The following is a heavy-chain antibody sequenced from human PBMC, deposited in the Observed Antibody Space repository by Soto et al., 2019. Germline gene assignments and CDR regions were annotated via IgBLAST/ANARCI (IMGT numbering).Heavy chain of an antibody. CDR2: IYYTGTT. J-gene: IGHJ5*02. D-gene: IGHD4-4*01. Sequence: GSLRLSCAASGFTVSSNYMSWVRQAPGKGLEWIGNIYYTGTTNYNSSLKSRVTISVDTSKNQFSLRLRSVTAADTAVYYCARNGLQYPSDCFDPWGQGTQVTVSS. CDR3: ARNGLQYPSDCFDP. CDR1: GFTVSSNY. V-gene: IGHV4-59*02.